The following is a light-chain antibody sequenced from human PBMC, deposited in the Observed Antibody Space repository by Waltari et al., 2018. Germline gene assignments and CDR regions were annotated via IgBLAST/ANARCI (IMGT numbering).Light chain of an antibody. CDR1: SSDVGGYNY. V-gene: IGLV2-14*01. CDR2: VVR. J-gene: IGLJ3*02. CDR3: TSYRWIRRGSTLDV. Sequence: QSALTQPASVSGSLGQSITISCTGTSSDVGGYNYVSWYQQHTGKAPQLMIYVVRNRPSGVSNRFSGSKSGNTASLTISGLQAEDEADYYCTSYRWIRRGSTLDVFGGGTKLTVL.